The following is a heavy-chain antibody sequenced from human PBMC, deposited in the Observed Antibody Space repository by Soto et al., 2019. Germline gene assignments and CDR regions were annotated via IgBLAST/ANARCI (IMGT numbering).Heavy chain of an antibody. CDR3: AKAGFYGDYGRWYFDL. CDR2: ISYDRSNK. CDR1: GFTFSSYG. Sequence: QVQLVESGGGVVQPGRSLRLSCAASGFTFSSYGMHWVRQAPGKGLEWVAVISYDRSNKYYADSVKGRFTISRDNSKNTLYLQMNSLRAEDTAVYYCAKAGFYGDYGRWYFDLWGRGTLVTVSS. J-gene: IGHJ2*01. D-gene: IGHD4-17*01. V-gene: IGHV3-30*18.